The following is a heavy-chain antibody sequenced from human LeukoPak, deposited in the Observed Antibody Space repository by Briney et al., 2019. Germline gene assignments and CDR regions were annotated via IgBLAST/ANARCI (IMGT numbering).Heavy chain of an antibody. CDR2: IYWADDK. CDR1: GFSVSARGVR. Sequence: ESGPTLVKPTQTRTLTCSFSGFSVSARGVRVGWIRQPPGKALEWVAFIYWADDKPYTPSLKSRLTITKDTSKTQVVLRMSKRKPVDTATYYCARSFRGTGKGSDYWGQGTLVTVSS. CDR3: ARSFRGTGKGSDY. J-gene: IGHJ4*02. V-gene: IGHV2-5*02. D-gene: IGHD1-14*01.